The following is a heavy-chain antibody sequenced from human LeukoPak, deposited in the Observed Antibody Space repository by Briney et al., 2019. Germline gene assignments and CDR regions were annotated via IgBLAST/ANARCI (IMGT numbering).Heavy chain of an antibody. J-gene: IGHJ6*02. Sequence: SETLSLTCTVSGASISTNYWSWIRQPPGKGLEWIGYISYSGSTNYNPSLKSRVTISADTSKNQFSLKLSSVTAADTAVYFCARSGQDCTSTSCSAYYYYGMDVWGQGTTVTVS. D-gene: IGHD2-2*01. CDR2: ISYSGST. CDR1: GASISTNY. V-gene: IGHV4-59*08. CDR3: ARSGQDCTSTSCSAYYYYGMDV.